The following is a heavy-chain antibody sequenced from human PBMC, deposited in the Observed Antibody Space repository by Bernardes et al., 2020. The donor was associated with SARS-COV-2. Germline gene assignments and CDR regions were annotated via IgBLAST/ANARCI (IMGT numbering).Heavy chain of an antibody. V-gene: IGHV5-51*01. CDR3: ARHYGNHRVFGVVRSYGMDV. CDR1: GYSFTSYW. J-gene: IGHJ6*02. CDR2: IYPGDSDT. Sequence: GESLKISCKGSGYSFTSYWIGWVRQMPGKGLEWMGIIYPGDSDTRYSPSFQGQVTISADKSISTAYLQWSSLKASDTAMYYCARHYGNHRVFGVVRSYGMDVWGQGTTVTVSS. D-gene: IGHD3-3*01.